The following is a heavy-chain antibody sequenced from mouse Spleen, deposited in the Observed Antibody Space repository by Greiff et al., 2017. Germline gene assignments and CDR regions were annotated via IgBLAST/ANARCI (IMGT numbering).Heavy chain of an antibody. J-gene: IGHJ2*01. D-gene: IGHD1-1*01. Sequence: QVQLKESGAELVKPGASVKISCKASGYAFSSYWMNWVKQRPGKGLEWIGQIYPGDGDTNYNGKFKGKATLTADKSSSTAYMQLSSLTSEDSAVYFCAREGGYYYGSSYYFDYWGQGTTLTVSS. CDR2: IYPGDGDT. CDR1: GYAFSSYW. CDR3: AREGGYYYGSSYYFDY. V-gene: IGHV1-80*01.